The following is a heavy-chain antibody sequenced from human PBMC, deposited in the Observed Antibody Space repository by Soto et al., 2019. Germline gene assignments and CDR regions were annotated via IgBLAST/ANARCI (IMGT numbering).Heavy chain of an antibody. V-gene: IGHV3-33*01. CDR3: ARGRNKAIYYYYDMDV. J-gene: IGHJ6*02. CDR2: IWYDGSNK. Sequence: QVQLVESGGGVVQPGRSLRLSCAASGFTFSSYGMHWVRQAPGKGLEWVAVIWYDGSNKYYTDSVKGRFTISRDNSKNTLYLQMNSLRAEDTAVYYCARGRNKAIYYYYDMDVWGQGTTVTVSS. CDR1: GFTFSSYG.